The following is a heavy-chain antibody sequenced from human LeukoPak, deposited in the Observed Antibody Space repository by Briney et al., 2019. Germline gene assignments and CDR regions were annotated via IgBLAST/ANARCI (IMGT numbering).Heavy chain of an antibody. Sequence: ASVKVSCKASGYTFTSYDINWVRQATGQGPEWMGWMNPNSGNTGYAQKFQGRVTITRNTSISTAYMELSSLRSEDTAVYYCARGGVHCSSTSCSNWFDPWGQGTLVTVSS. V-gene: IGHV1-8*03. J-gene: IGHJ5*02. CDR2: MNPNSGNT. CDR3: ARGGVHCSSTSCSNWFDP. CDR1: GYTFTSYD. D-gene: IGHD2-2*01.